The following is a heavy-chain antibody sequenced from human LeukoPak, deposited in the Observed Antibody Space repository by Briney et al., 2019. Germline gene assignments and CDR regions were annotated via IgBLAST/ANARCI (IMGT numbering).Heavy chain of an antibody. CDR3: ARGSVPLFDY. J-gene: IGHJ4*02. D-gene: IGHD3-10*02. CDR1: GFTFSSYS. CDR2: ISSSSSYI. V-gene: IGHV3-21*01. Sequence: GGSLRLSCAASGFTFSSYSMNWVRQAPGKGLEWVSSISSSSSYIYYADSVKGRFTVSRDNAKNSLYLQMNSLRAEDTAVEYCARGSVPLFDYWGQGTLVTVSS.